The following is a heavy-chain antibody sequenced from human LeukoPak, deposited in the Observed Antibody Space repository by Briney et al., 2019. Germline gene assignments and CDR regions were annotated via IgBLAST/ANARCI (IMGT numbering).Heavy chain of an antibody. Sequence: ASVTVSCTASGYTFTSYGISWVRQAPGQGLEWMGWISAYNGNINYAQKLQGRVTMTTDTSTSTAYMELRSLRSDDTAVYYCARAGSTYSSSWPNYYYYGMDVWGQGTTVTVSS. J-gene: IGHJ6*02. CDR3: ARAGSTYSSSWPNYYYYGMDV. CDR2: ISAYNGNI. CDR1: GYTFTSYG. V-gene: IGHV1-18*01. D-gene: IGHD6-13*01.